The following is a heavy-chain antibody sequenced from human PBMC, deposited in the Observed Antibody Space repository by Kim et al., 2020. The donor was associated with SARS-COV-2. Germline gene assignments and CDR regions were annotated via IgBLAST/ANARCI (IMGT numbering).Heavy chain of an antibody. CDR2: IIPIFGTA. CDR3: ARSDYDILTGLPSFYGMDV. J-gene: IGHJ6*02. D-gene: IGHD3-9*01. Sequence: SVKVSCKASGGTFSSYAISWVRQAPGQGLEWMGGIIPIFGTANYAQKFQGRVTITADESTSTAYMELSSLRSEDTAVYYCARSDYDILTGLPSFYGMDVWGQGTTVTVSS. CDR1: GGTFSSYA. V-gene: IGHV1-69*13.